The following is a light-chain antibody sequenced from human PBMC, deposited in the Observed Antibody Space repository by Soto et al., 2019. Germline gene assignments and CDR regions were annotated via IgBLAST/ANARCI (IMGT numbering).Light chain of an antibody. CDR2: EVT. Sequence: QSALTQPPSASGSPGQSVTISCTGTSNDIGGWRYVSWYQQHPGKAPKLIIFEVTKRPSGVPDRFSGSKSGNTASLTVSGLQADDEADYYCSSYAGSNRWWVFGGGTKLTVL. CDR3: SSYAGSNRWWV. J-gene: IGLJ3*02. CDR1: SNDIGGWRY. V-gene: IGLV2-8*01.